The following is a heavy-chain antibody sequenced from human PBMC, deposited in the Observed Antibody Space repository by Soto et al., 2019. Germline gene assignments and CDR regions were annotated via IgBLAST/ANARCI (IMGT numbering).Heavy chain of an antibody. V-gene: IGHV3-11*06. CDR1: GFTFSDYY. Sequence: PGGSLRPSCAASGFTFSDYYMSWIRQAPGKGLEWVSYISSSSSYTNYADSVKGRFTISRDNAKNSLYLQMNSLRAEDTAVYYCARDRHRRAVRRPNSSSYYYGMDVWGQGTTVTVSS. J-gene: IGHJ6*02. CDR2: ISSSSSYT. D-gene: IGHD2-8*01. CDR3: ARDRHRRAVRRPNSSSYYYGMDV.